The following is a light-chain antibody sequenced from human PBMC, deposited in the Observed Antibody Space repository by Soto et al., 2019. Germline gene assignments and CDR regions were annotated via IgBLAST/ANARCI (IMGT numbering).Light chain of an antibody. Sequence: DIQVTQSPSTLSASVGDRVTITCRASQSISRLLAWYQQTPGKAPQLLIYDASTLESGVPSRFSGSGSGTEFTLTISSLQPDDFATYDCQQYNSYSRTFGQGTKVDIK. J-gene: IGKJ1*01. CDR3: QQYNSYSRT. V-gene: IGKV1-5*01. CDR1: QSISRL. CDR2: DAS.